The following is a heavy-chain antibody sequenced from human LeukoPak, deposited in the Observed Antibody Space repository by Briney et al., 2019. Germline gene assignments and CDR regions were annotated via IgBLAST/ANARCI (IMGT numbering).Heavy chain of an antibody. CDR1: GYTFTGHY. J-gene: IGHJ4*02. Sequence: ASVKVSCKASGYTFTGHYMNWVRLAPGQGLEWMGWINPTGGTTYAQMFQDRVTMTRYPSINTAYMELSGLRYDDTAVYYCARDLGWSSSHWGQGTLVTVSS. D-gene: IGHD6-6*01. V-gene: IGHV1-2*02. CDR3: ARDLGWSSSH. CDR2: INPTGGT.